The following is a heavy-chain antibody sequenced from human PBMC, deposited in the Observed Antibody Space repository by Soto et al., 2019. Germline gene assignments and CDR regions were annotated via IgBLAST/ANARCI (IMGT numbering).Heavy chain of an antibody. CDR2: INHSGST. D-gene: IGHD2-15*01. CDR1: GGSFSGYY. Sequence: PSETLSLTCAVYGGSFSGYYWSWIRQPPGKGLEWIGEINHSGSTNYNPSLKSRVTISVDTSKNQFSLKLSSVTAADTAVYYCARRPLGYCSGGSCYPGWFDPWGQGTLVTVSS. V-gene: IGHV4-34*01. J-gene: IGHJ5*02. CDR3: ARRPLGYCSGGSCYPGWFDP.